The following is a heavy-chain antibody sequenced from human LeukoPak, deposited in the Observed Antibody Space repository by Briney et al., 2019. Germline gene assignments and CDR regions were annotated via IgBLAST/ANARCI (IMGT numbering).Heavy chain of an antibody. CDR3: ARADSYSWYGS. CDR2: ISSSSSTI. J-gene: IGHJ4*02. D-gene: IGHD6-13*01. Sequence: PGGSLRLSCAASGFTFSSYSMNWVRQAPGKGLEWVSYISSSSSTIYYADSVKGRFTISRDNAKNSLYLQMNSLRAEDTAVYYCARADSYSWYGSWGQGTLVTVSS. CDR1: GFTFSSYS. V-gene: IGHV3-48*04.